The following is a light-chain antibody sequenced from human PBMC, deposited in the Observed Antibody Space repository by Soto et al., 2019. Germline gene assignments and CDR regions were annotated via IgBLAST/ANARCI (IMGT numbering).Light chain of an antibody. Sequence: EVVLTQSPGTLSLSPGQRAIISCRVRQSVRSANLAWYQQKPGQAPRLLIYGTSNRATGIPDRFSGSGSGTDFTLTISRLEREDFAVYYCHQYGSSPKTFGQGTKVDI. CDR2: GTS. CDR3: HQYGSSPKT. J-gene: IGKJ1*01. CDR1: QSVRSAN. V-gene: IGKV3-20*01.